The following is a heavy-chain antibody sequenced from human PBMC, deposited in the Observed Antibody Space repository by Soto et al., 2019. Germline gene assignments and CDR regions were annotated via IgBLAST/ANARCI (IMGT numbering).Heavy chain of an antibody. CDR1: GYTFTSYG. Sequence: VASVKVSCKASGYTFTSYGISWVRQAPGQGLEWMGWISGYNTMTNYVQKLQGRVTMTTDTSTSTAYMELRSLRSDDTAVYYCARGSPELYSSSWHPPSDYWGQGTLVTVSS. CDR3: ARGSPELYSSSWHPPSDY. J-gene: IGHJ4*02. CDR2: ISGYNTMT. D-gene: IGHD6-13*01. V-gene: IGHV1-18*01.